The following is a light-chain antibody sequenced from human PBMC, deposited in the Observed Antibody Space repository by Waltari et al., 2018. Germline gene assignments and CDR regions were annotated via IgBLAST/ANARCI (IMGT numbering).Light chain of an antibody. J-gene: IGLJ3*02. Sequence: QSALTQPASVSGSPGQSITISCTGTSSDIGYYNIVSWYQQDPGKAPKVIIYEVNKRPSGVSNRFSGSKSGNTASLTISGLQAEDEADYYCCSYIGDSAWVFGGGTKVTVL. CDR2: EVN. CDR3: CSYIGDSAWV. V-gene: IGLV2-23*02. CDR1: SSDIGYYNI.